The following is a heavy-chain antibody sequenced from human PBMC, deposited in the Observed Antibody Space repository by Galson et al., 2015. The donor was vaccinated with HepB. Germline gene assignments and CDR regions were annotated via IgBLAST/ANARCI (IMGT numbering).Heavy chain of an antibody. CDR2: IIPILGIA. J-gene: IGHJ4*02. CDR1: GGTFSSYA. Sequence: SVTVSCKASGGTFSSYAISWVRQAPGQGLEWMGRIIPILGIANYAQKFQGRVTITADKSTSTAYMELSSLRSEDTAVYYCARGSGSYFDYWGQGTLVTVSS. V-gene: IGHV1-69*04. CDR3: ARGSGSYFDY. D-gene: IGHD1-26*01.